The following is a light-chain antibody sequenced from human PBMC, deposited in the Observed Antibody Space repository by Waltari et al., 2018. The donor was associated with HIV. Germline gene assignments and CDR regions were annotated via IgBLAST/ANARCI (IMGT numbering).Light chain of an antibody. V-gene: IGKV3-20*01. Sequence: EIVLTQSPETLSLSPGGRATLSCRASETVNTRYLAWYQHNPGQAPTLLIYGASSRASGIPDRFSGSGSGTDFTLVISRLEPEDFGVYYCQQYCCSPLTFGQGTKVEIK. CDR3: QQYCCSPLT. J-gene: IGKJ1*01. CDR2: GAS. CDR1: ETVNTRY.